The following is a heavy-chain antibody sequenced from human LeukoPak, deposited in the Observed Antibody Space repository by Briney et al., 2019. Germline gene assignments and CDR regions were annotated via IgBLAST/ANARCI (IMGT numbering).Heavy chain of an antibody. CDR2: ISWNSGSI. CDR1: GFTFSSYS. V-gene: IGHV3-9*01. Sequence: GGSLRLSCAASGFTFSSYSMHWVRQAPGKGLEWVSGISWNSGSIGYADSVKGRFTISRDNAKNSLYLQMNSLRAEDTALYYCAKSRAIAAAGTPFDYWGQGTLVTVSS. D-gene: IGHD6-13*01. CDR3: AKSRAIAAAGTPFDY. J-gene: IGHJ4*02.